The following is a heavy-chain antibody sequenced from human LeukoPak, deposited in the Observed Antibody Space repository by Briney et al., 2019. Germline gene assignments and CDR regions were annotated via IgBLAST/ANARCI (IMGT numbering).Heavy chain of an antibody. CDR1: GFTFSSYS. CDR3: ARSPTLYNWFDL. J-gene: IGHJ5*02. Sequence: GGSLRLSCAPSGFTFSSYSMNWVRQAPGKGLEWVSSISSSSSYIYYADSVKGRFAISRDNAKNSLYLQMNSLRAEDTAVYYCARSPTLYNWFDLWGQGTLVTVPS. CDR2: ISSSSSYI. V-gene: IGHV3-21*01.